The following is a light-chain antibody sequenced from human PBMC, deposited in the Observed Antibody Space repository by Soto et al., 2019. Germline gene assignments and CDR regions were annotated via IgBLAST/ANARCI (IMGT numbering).Light chain of an antibody. CDR2: GAS. CDR1: QSVSSN. CDR3: QHFNNWPRT. J-gene: IGKJ1*01. V-gene: IGKV3-15*01. Sequence: EIVMTQSPATLSVSPGERATLSYSASQSVSSNLAWYQQKPGQAPRLLIYGASTRATGIPARFSGSGSGTEFTLTISSLQSEDFAVYYCQHFNNWPRTFGQGTKVEIK.